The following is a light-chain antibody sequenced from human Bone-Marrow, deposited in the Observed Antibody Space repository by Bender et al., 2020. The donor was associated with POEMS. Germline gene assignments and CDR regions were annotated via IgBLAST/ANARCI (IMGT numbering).Light chain of an antibody. CDR1: RFNIGRNY. CDR3: SSYTGSNFV. Sequence: QSVLTQPPSASGTPGQTVNISCSGSRFNIGRNYVYWYQQLAGTAPKLLIYANDKRPSGVPDRFSASKSGNTASLTVSGLQAEDEADYYCSSYTGSNFVFGTGTKVTVL. V-gene: IGLV1-47*02. CDR2: AND. J-gene: IGLJ1*01.